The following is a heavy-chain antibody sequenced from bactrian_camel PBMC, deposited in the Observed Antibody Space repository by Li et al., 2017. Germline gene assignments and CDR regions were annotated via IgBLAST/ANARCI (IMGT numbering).Heavy chain of an antibody. CDR1: GYTYNRNC. J-gene: IGHJ4*01. D-gene: IGHD2*01. V-gene: IGHV3S53*01. Sequence: HVQLVESGGGSVQAGGSLRLSCAASGYTYNRNCMGWFRQAPGKEREGVAAITSDGSTIFAESVEGRFTISKDNAGDFVYLHMNSLKPEDTAMYYCAIDRPHLNAIASISAPLLTLARGPRSPS. CDR2: ITSDGST.